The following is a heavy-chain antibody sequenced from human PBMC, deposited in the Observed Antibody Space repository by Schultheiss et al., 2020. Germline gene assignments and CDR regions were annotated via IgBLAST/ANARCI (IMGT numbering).Heavy chain of an antibody. CDR1: GFTFSNAR. CDR3: ARRRDVGDY. J-gene: IGHJ4*02. Sequence: GGSLRLSCAASGFTFSNARMSWVRQAPGKGLEWVANIDQRGREKYYVDSVKGRFTIPRDNAKNSLYLQMNSLRAEDTAVYYCARRRDVGDYWGQGTMVTVSS. V-gene: IGHV3-7*03. CDR2: IDQRGREK.